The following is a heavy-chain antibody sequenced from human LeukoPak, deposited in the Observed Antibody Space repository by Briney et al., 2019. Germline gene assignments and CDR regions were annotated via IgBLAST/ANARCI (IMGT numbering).Heavy chain of an antibody. CDR3: ARDQGSPYYYYYGMDV. CDR1: GVSISSGDYY. CDR2: IYYSGST. Sequence: TSQTLSLTCTVSGVSISSGDYYWSWIRQPPGKGLEWIGYIYYSGSTYYNPSLKSRVTILVDTSKNQFSLKLSSVTAADTAVYYCARDQGSPYYYYYGMDVWGQGTTVTVSS. V-gene: IGHV4-30-4*01. J-gene: IGHJ6*02.